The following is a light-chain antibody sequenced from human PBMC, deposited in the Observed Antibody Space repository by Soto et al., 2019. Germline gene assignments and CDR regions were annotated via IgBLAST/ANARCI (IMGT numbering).Light chain of an antibody. J-gene: IGLJ1*01. V-gene: IGLV2-14*01. CDR2: DVS. CDR3: SSYTSSRTLYV. Sequence: ALTQPASVSGSPGQSITISCTGAISDVGIYNYVSWYQQHPGKAPKLIIYDVSNRPSGVSNRFSGSKSGNTASLTISGLQAEDEADYYCSSYTSSRTLYVFGTGTKGTVL. CDR1: ISDVGIYNY.